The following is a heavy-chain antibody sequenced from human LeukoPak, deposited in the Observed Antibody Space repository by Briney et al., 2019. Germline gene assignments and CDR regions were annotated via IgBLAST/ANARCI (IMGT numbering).Heavy chain of an antibody. CDR2: IYYSGST. D-gene: IGHD1-1*01. CDR1: GGSISSYY. V-gene: IGHV4-59*01. J-gene: IGHJ4*02. CDR3: ARVEGGRRFDY. Sequence: SETLSLTCTVSGGSISSYYWSWIRQPPGKGLEWIGYIYYSGSTNYNPSLKSRVTISVDTSKNQFSLKLSSVTAADTAVYYCARVEGGRRFDYWGQGTLVTVSS.